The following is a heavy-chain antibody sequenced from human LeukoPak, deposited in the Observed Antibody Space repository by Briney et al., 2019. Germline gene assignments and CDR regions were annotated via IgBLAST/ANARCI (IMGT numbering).Heavy chain of an antibody. CDR3: ARGSYGDGPEPGY. CDR1: GFDVNDNF. J-gene: IGHJ4*02. CDR2: IYASGGA. V-gene: IGHV3-53*01. Sequence: PGGSLRLSCVASGFDVNDNFMIWVRQAPGQGLEWISIIYASGGAYHSESVKGRFSAFRDTSKNTIFLQMNNLRADDTAVYYCARGSYGDGPEPGYWGQGTLVTVSS. D-gene: IGHD4-17*01.